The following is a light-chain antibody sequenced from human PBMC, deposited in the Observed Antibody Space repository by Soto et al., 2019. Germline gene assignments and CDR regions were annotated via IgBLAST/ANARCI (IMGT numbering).Light chain of an antibody. CDR1: SGHSSYA. CDR2: VNRDGSH. V-gene: IGLV4-69*01. CDR3: QTWGTGIAV. J-gene: IGLJ7*01. Sequence: QLVLTQSPSASASLGASVKLTCTLSSGHSSYAIAWHQQQPEKGPRYLMKVNRDGSHNKGDGLPDRFSGSSSGAERYLTISSLQSEDEADYYCQTWGTGIAVFGGGTQLTVL.